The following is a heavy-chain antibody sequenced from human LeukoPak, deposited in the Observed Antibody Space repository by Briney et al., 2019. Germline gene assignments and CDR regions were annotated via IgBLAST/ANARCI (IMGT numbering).Heavy chain of an antibody. Sequence: GGSLRLSCAASGFTFRNYAMHWVRQAPGKGLEYVSAISSNGGITYYANSVKGRFTISRDNSKNTLYLQMGSLRAEDMAVYYCARASNSLGEIDYWGQGTLVTVSS. V-gene: IGHV3-64*01. CDR3: ARASNSLGEIDY. CDR2: ISSNGGIT. J-gene: IGHJ4*02. D-gene: IGHD3-16*01. CDR1: GFTFRNYA.